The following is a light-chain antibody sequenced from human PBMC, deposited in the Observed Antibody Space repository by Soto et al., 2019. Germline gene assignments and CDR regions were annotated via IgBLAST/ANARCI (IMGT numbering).Light chain of an antibody. J-gene: IGKJ5*01. V-gene: IGKV3-11*01. CDR1: PDVVSL. CDR2: DAS. Sequence: EIVLPQSPATLSLSAGERASLSCRASPDVVSLIAWCKQKPGRAPRLLIYDASNRATGIPARCSGSGSGTDFVLTISSLEPEDFAVYYCLLRYMWPITFGQGTRLEIK. CDR3: LLRYMWPIT.